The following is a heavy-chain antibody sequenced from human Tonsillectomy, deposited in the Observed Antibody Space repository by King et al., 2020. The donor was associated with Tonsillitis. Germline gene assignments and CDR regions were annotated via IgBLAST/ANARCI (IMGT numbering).Heavy chain of an antibody. D-gene: IGHD4-23*01. CDR3: ARGNGGKDH. J-gene: IGHJ4*02. Sequence: VQLVESGAEVKRPGESLKISCQGSGYHFTSYWINWVRQMHGKGLEWMGCIYPGDSDTRFSPSFQGQVTISADKSIRTAYLQWSSLKASDTAMYYCARGNGGKDHWGQGTLVTVSS. CDR1: GYHFTSYW. CDR2: IYPGDSDT. V-gene: IGHV5-51*01.